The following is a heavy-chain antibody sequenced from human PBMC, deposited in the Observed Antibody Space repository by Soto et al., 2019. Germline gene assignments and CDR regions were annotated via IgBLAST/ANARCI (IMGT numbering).Heavy chain of an antibody. CDR3: ASRDPGTSVDY. CDR1: GGSFTSNNW. V-gene: IGHV4-4*02. D-gene: IGHD1-7*01. J-gene: IGHJ4*02. Sequence: SETLSLTCAVSGGSFTSNNWWTWVRQPPGQGLEWIGETYRTGSTNYNPSLKSRVTISLDKSENQFSLKVTSLTAADTAVYYCASRDPGTSVDYWGQGTLVTVSS. CDR2: TYRTGST.